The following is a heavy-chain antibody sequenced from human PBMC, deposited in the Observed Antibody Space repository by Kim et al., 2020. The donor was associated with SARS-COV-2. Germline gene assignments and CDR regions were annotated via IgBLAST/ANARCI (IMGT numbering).Heavy chain of an antibody. CDR1: GYTFTSYA. CDR3: AVGVTMVRGVTEFDY. CDR2: INTNTGNP. V-gene: IGHV7-4-1*02. J-gene: IGHJ4*02. Sequence: ASVKVSCKASGYTFTSYAMNWVRQAPGQGLDWMGWINTNTGNPTYAQGFTGRFVFSLDTSVSTAYLQISSLKAEDTAVYYCAVGVTMVRGVTEFDYWGQGTLVTVSS. D-gene: IGHD3-10*01.